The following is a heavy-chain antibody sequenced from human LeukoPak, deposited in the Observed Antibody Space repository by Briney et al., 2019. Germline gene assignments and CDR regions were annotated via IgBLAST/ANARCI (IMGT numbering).Heavy chain of an antibody. CDR2: IYSGGST. CDR1: GFSFSKYW. D-gene: IGHD6-6*01. J-gene: IGHJ6*03. V-gene: IGHV3-53*01. Sequence: GGSLRLSCAASGFSFSKYWMHWVRQAPGKGLVWVSVIYSGGSTYYADSVKGRFTISRDNSKNTLYLQMNSLRAEDTAVYYCARDWGSIAARPDPPYYYYYMDVWGKGTTVTVSS. CDR3: ARDWGSIAARPDPPYYYYYMDV.